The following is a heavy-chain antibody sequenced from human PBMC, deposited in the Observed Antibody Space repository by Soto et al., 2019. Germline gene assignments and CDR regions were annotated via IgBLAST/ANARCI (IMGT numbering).Heavy chain of an antibody. CDR2: IMPVFRRP. V-gene: IGHV1-69*13. J-gene: IGHJ6*02. CDR3: ATRVHGDYPGKYYYAMDV. CDR1: GGTFRTSA. Sequence: SVKVSCKASGGTFRTSAISWVRQAPGQGLEWVGGIMPVFRRPKYAQNFQDRVTITADESTSTAYLQWNSLKASDTAMYYCATRVHGDYPGKYYYAMDVWGQGTTVTVSS. D-gene: IGHD2-21*01.